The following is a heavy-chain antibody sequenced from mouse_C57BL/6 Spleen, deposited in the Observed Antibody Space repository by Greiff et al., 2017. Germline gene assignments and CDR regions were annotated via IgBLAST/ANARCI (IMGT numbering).Heavy chain of an antibody. D-gene: IGHD1-1*01. J-gene: IGHJ4*01. CDR3: ARPYYGSSPHYSMDY. V-gene: IGHV1-50*01. CDR2: IDPSDSYT. Sequence: QVQLQQPGAELVKPGASVKLSCKASGYTFTSYWMQWVKQRPGQGLEWIGEIDPSDSYTNYNQKFKGKATLTVDTSSSTAYMQLSSLTSEDSAVYYSARPYYGSSPHYSMDYWGHGASDTASS. CDR1: GYTFTSYW.